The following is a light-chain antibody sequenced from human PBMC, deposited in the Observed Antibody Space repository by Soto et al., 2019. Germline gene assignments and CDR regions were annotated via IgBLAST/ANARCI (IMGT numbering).Light chain of an antibody. J-gene: IGLJ3*02. CDR3: SSSTTTTSLVV. CDR1: SSDIGDYNY. V-gene: IGLV2-14*01. CDR2: DVS. Sequence: QSVLTQPASVSGSPGQSITISCTGTSSDIGDYNYVSWYQQYPGKVPKLVIYDVSHRPSGVSNRFSGSKSGNTASLTISGLQAEDEADDYCSSSTTTTSLVVFGGGTKLTVL.